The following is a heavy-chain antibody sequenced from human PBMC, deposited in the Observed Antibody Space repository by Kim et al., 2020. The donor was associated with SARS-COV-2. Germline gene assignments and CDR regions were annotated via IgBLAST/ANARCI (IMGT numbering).Heavy chain of an antibody. CDR3: ARGPFIAAAAPSDP. CDR1: GGSFSGYY. D-gene: IGHD6-13*01. J-gene: IGHJ5*02. V-gene: IGHV4-34*01. CDR2: INHSGST. Sequence: SETLSLTCAVYGGSFSGYYWSWIRQPPGKGLEWIGEINHSGSTNYNPSLKSRVTISVDTSKNQFSLKLSSVTAADTAVYYCARGPFIAAAAPSDPWGQGT.